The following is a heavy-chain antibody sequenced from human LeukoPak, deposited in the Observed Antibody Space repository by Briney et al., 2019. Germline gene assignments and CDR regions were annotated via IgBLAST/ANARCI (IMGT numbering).Heavy chain of an antibody. D-gene: IGHD3-10*01. CDR3: ARGITMVRGVPDY. Sequence: ASVKVSCKASGYTFTSYDINWVRQATGQGLEWMGWMNPNSGNTGYAQKFQGRVTMTRNISISTAYMELSSLRSEDTAVYYCARGITMVRGVPDYWGQGTLVTVSS. CDR1: GYTFTSYD. J-gene: IGHJ4*02. V-gene: IGHV1-8*01. CDR2: MNPNSGNT.